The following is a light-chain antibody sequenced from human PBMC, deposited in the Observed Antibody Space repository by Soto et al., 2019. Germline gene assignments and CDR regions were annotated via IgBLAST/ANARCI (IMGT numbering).Light chain of an antibody. Sequence: IVLTQSPGTLSLSPGETATLSCRASRSVSSNYLAWYQQRPGQAPRLLINRASNRATGIPDRFTGSGSGTDFTLTINRLEPADFAVYYCQHYGSSPRTFGQGTKVDIK. CDR3: QHYGSSPRT. CDR2: RAS. CDR1: RSVSSNY. J-gene: IGKJ1*01. V-gene: IGKV3-20*01.